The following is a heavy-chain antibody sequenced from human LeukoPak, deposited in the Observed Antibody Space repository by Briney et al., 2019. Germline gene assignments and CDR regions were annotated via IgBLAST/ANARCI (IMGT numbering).Heavy chain of an antibody. CDR3: ARDYQGYCSSTSCSPFDY. Sequence: GASVKVSCKASGYTFTSYDIDWVRQATGQGLEWMGWMNPNSGNTGYAQKFQGRVTMTRDTSTSTVYMELSSLRSEDTAVYYCARDYQGYCSSTSCSPFDYWGQGTLVTVSS. CDR2: MNPNSGNT. D-gene: IGHD2-2*01. J-gene: IGHJ4*02. CDR1: GYTFTSYD. V-gene: IGHV1-8*01.